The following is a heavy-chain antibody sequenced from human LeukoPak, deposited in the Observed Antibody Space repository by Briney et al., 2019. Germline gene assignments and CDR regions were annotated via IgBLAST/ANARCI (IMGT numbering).Heavy chain of an antibody. Sequence: GGSLRLSCAASGFTFTSYTMNWVRQAPGKGLEWVSYITSSSSTIYYADSVKGRFTMSRDNAENSLYLQMNSMRAEDTAVYYCARNFDAWGQGTLVTVSS. CDR1: GFTFTSYT. V-gene: IGHV3-48*01. CDR2: ITSSSSTI. J-gene: IGHJ4*02. CDR3: ARNFDA. D-gene: IGHD3-9*01.